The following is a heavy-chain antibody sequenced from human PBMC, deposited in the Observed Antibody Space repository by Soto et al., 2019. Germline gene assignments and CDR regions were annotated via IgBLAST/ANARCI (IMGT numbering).Heavy chain of an antibody. Sequence: SKTLSHTCTFSRGSISSSSSHLGFIHQPPVKVLEWIGIIYYSVSTYYNPSLKSRVTISVDTSKNQFSLKRSSVTAADTAVYYCARLYYGDRAFFWGQGTLVTVSS. J-gene: IGHJ4*02. CDR2: IYYSVST. V-gene: IGHV4-39*01. D-gene: IGHD4-17*01. CDR1: RGSISSSSSH. CDR3: ARLYYGDRAFF.